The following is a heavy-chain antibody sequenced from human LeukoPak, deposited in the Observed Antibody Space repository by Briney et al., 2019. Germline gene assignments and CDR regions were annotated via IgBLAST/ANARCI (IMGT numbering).Heavy chain of an antibody. CDR3: AKDTITMDPLYLFDY. CDR2: ISYDGSNK. V-gene: IGHV3-30*18. CDR1: GFTFSSYG. D-gene: IGHD3-10*01. J-gene: IGHJ4*02. Sequence: GGSLRLSCAASGFTFSSYGMHWVRQAPGKGLEWVAVISYDGSNKYYADSVKGRFTISRDNSKNTLYLQMNSMRAEDPAVYYCAKDTITMDPLYLFDYWGQETLVTVSS.